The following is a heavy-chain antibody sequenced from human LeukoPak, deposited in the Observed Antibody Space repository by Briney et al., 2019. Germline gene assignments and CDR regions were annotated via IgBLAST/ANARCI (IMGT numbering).Heavy chain of an antibody. V-gene: IGHV4-39*07. D-gene: IGHD3-22*01. CDR1: GGSISSSSYY. CDR2: IYYSGST. J-gene: IGHJ6*02. CDR3: ARGDSSGYYLDYYYYGMDV. Sequence: SETLSLTCTVSGGSISSSSYYWGWIRQPPGKGLEWIGSIYYSGSTNCNPSLKSRVTISVDTSKNQFSLKLSSVTAADTAVYYCARGDSSGYYLDYYYYGMDVWGQGTTVTVSS.